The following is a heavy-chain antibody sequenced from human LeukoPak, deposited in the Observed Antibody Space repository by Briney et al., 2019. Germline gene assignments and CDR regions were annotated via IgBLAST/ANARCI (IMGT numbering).Heavy chain of an antibody. J-gene: IGHJ4*02. CDR1: GYSFTSYW. CDR2: IYPGDSGT. V-gene: IGHV5-51*01. CDR3: ARLRYYYDSSGYYFDY. D-gene: IGHD3-22*01. Sequence: GESLKISCKGSGYSFTSYWIGWVRQMPGKGLEWMGIIYPGDSGTRYSPSFQGQVTISADKSISTAYLQWSSLKASDTAMYYCARLRYYYDSSGYYFDYWGQGTLVTVSS.